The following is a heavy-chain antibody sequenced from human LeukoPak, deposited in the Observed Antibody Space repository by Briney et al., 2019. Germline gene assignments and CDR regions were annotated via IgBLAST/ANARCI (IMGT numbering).Heavy chain of an antibody. CDR1: GGSISSYY. Sequence: PSETLSLTCTVSGGSISSYYWSWIRQPPGKGLEWIGHIYYSGSTNYNPSLKSRVTISVDTSKNQFSLKLSSVTAADTAVYYCARDRVTHTAMVINHAFDIWGQGTMVTVSS. J-gene: IGHJ3*02. D-gene: IGHD5-18*01. CDR2: IYYSGST. CDR3: ARDRVTHTAMVINHAFDI. V-gene: IGHV4-59*01.